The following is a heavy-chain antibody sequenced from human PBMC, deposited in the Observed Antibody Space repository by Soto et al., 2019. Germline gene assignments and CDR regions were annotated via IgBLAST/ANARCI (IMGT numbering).Heavy chain of an antibody. CDR1: GDSITSHDFY. J-gene: IGHJ6*03. D-gene: IGHD3-22*01. CDR2: ISYSGST. Sequence: SETLSLTCTVSGDSITSHDFYWGWVRRPPGQGLEWIGYISYSGSTNYNPSLKSRVTISVDTSKNQFSLKLSSVTPEDTAVYYCARAPLLRFYYYYYMDVWGKGTTVTVSS. CDR3: ARAPLLRFYYYYYMDV. V-gene: IGHV4-61*05.